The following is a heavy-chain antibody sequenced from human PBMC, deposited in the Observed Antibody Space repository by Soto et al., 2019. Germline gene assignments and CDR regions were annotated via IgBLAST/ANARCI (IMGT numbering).Heavy chain of an antibody. CDR2: IYYSGST. CDR3: ARDARGTRGFDEMDI. D-gene: IGHD3-9*01. J-gene: IGHJ6*02. CDR1: GGSISSYY. Sequence: SETLSLTCTVCGGSISSYYWSWIRQPPGKGLEWIGYIYYSGSTNYNPSLKSRVTISVDTSKNQFSLKLSSVTAADTAVYYCARDARGTRGFDEMDIWGQGTTVTVSS. V-gene: IGHV4-59*01.